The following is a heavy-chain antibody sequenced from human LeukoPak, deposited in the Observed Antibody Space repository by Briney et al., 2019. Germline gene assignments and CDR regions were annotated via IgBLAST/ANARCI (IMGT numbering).Heavy chain of an antibody. CDR3: ARGETTAADRREGDAFDV. J-gene: IGHJ3*01. Sequence: SETLSLTCAVSGYAISSGYYWGWIRQPPGKGLEWIGSIYHSGTTYSNPSLKSRVTMSVNTSKNQFSLKPSSVTAADTAVYYCARGETTAADRREGDAFDVWGQGTIVTVSS. V-gene: IGHV4-38-2*01. D-gene: IGHD4-11*01. CDR2: IYHSGTT. CDR1: GYAISSGYY.